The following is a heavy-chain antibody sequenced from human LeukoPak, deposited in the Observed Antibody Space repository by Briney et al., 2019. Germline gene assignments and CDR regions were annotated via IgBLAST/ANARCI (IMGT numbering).Heavy chain of an antibody. CDR1: GFTFSSYE. V-gene: IGHV3-48*03. CDR3: AKDDYYDTSGYRD. CDR2: ISSSGSTR. J-gene: IGHJ4*02. Sequence: GGSLRLSCAASGFTFSSYEMNWVRQAPGKGLEWVLYISSSGSTRYYADSVKGRLTISRDNAKNTLYLQMNSLRAEDTAVYYCAKDDYYDTSGYRDWGQGTLVTVSS. D-gene: IGHD3-22*01.